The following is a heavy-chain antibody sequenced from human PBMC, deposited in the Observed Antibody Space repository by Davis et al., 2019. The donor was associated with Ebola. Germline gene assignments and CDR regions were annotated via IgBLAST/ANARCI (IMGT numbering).Heavy chain of an antibody. D-gene: IGHD3-3*01. J-gene: IGHJ6*04. Sequence: GESLKISCEVSGFTFSRYTMNWVRQAPEKGLEWLSSISSDSDYIYYADSAKGRFTISRDNAKNSLYLQMNSLRAEDTAVYYCARSGLSFGVVKYHYGMDVWGKGTTVTVSS. CDR1: GFTFSRYT. V-gene: IGHV3-21*04. CDR3: ARSGLSFGVVKYHYGMDV. CDR2: ISSDSDYI.